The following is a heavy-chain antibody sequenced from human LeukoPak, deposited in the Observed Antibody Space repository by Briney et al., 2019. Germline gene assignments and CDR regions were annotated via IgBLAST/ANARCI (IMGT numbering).Heavy chain of an antibody. CDR3: AKWGDYDILTGYYDSDY. Sequence: GGSLRLSCAASGFIFSNYAMSWVRQAPGKGLEWVSAIGGRDGGTYYADSVKGRFTVSRDDPKNTLYLQMNTLRAEDTAVYNCAKWGDYDILTGYYDSDYWGQGTLVTVSS. V-gene: IGHV3-23*01. CDR2: IGGRDGGT. D-gene: IGHD3-9*01. CDR1: GFIFSNYA. J-gene: IGHJ4*02.